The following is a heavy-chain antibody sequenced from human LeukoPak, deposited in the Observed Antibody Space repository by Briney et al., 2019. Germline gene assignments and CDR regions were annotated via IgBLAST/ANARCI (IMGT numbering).Heavy chain of an antibody. CDR3: ATDLPCGGDCYSQYFQH. Sequence: ASVKVSCKVSGYTLTELSMHWVRQAPGKGVEWMGGFDPEDGETIYAQKFQGRVTMTEDTSTDTAYMELSSLRSEDTAVYYCATDLPCGGDCYSQYFQHWGQGTLVTVSS. CDR2: FDPEDGET. D-gene: IGHD2-21*02. V-gene: IGHV1-24*01. J-gene: IGHJ1*01. CDR1: GYTLTELS.